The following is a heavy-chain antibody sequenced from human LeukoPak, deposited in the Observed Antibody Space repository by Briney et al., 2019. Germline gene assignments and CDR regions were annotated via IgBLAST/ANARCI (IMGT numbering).Heavy chain of an antibody. J-gene: IGHJ4*02. CDR2: INHSGST. CDR3: ARVVYSGSWGYFDY. V-gene: IGHV4-34*01. CDR1: GVSFSGYY. Sequence: PSETLSLTCAVYGVSFSGYYWSWIRQPPGKGLEWIGEINHSGSTNYNPSLKSRVTISVDTSKNQFSLKLSSVTAADTAVYYCARVVYSGSWGYFDYWGQGILVTVSS. D-gene: IGHD3-10*01.